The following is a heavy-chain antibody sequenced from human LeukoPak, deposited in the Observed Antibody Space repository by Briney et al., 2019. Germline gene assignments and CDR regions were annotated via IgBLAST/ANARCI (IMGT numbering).Heavy chain of an antibody. J-gene: IGHJ4*02. D-gene: IGHD3-22*01. CDR3: ARRPEGYYDSSGYYFDY. CDR2: IYTSGST. Sequence: SETLSLTCTVSGGSISSYYWSWIRQPAGKGLEWIGRIYTSGSTNYNPSLKSRVTMSVDTSKNQFSLKLSSVTAADTAVYYCARRPEGYYDSSGYYFDYWGQGTLVTVSS. CDR1: GGSISSYY. V-gene: IGHV4-4*07.